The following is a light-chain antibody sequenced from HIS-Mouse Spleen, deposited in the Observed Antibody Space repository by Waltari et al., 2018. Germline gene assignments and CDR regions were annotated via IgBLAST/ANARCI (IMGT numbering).Light chain of an antibody. CDR2: EGS. CDR1: TSDVGRYNL. J-gene: IGLJ3*02. Sequence: QSALTHPASVSGSPRQLITISCTGTTSDVGRYNLVSWYQQHPVKAPKLMIYEGSKRPSGVSNRFSGSKSGSTASLTISGLQAEDEADYYCCSYAGSSTWVFGGGTKLTVL. CDR3: CSYAGSSTWV. V-gene: IGLV2-23*01.